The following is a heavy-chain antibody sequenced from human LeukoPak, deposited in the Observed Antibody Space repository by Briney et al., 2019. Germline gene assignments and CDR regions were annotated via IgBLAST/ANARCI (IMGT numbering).Heavy chain of an antibody. CDR1: GGSISSGGYY. Sequence: PSETLSLTCTVSGGSISSGGYYWSWIRQHPGKGLEWIGYIYYSGSTYYNPSLKSRVTISVDTSKNQFSLKLSSVTAADTAVYYCARDPYQLLIRGAFDIWGQGTMVTVSS. CDR2: IYYSGST. D-gene: IGHD2-2*01. V-gene: IGHV4-31*03. J-gene: IGHJ3*02. CDR3: ARDPYQLLIRGAFDI.